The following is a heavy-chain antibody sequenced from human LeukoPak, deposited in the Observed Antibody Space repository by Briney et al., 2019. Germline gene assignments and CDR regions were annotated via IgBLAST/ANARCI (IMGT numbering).Heavy chain of an antibody. CDR2: IRYDGSSK. CDR3: ARGGLLLATIVRHFDY. CDR1: GFTFSTYG. Sequence: GGSLRLSCATSGFTFSTYGMHWVRQAPGKGLEWVAVIRYDGSSKFYADSVKGRFTISRDDSKNTLYLQMNSLRAEDTAVYYCARGGLLLATIVRHFDYWGQGTLVTVSS. D-gene: IGHD5-24*01. J-gene: IGHJ4*02. V-gene: IGHV3-33*01.